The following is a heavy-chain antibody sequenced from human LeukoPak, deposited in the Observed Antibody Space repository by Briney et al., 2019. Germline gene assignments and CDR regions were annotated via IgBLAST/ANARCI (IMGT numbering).Heavy chain of an antibody. J-gene: IGHJ4*02. CDR2: ISWNSGSI. CDR3: AKVASRYCSGGSCYSRTDY. CDR1: GFTFDDYA. V-gene: IGHV3-9*01. D-gene: IGHD2-15*01. Sequence: GGSLRVSCAASGFTFDDYAMHWVRQAPGKGLEWVSGISWNSGSIGYADSVKGRFTISRDNAKNSLYLQMNSLRAEDTALYYCAKVASRYCSGGSCYSRTDYWGQGTLVTVSS.